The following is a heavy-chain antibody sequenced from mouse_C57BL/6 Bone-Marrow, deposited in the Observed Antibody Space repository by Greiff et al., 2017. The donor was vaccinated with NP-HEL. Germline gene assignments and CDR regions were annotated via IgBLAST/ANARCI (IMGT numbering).Heavy chain of an antibody. D-gene: IGHD2-4*01. CDR1: GFTFSDYY. J-gene: IGHJ4*01. CDR3: AREGGLRRRTYAMDY. Sequence: EVHLVESEGGLVQPGSSMKLSCTTSGFTFSDYYMAWVRQVPEKGLDWVANINYDGSSTYYLDSLKSRFIISRDNAKNILYLQMSSLKSEDTATYYCAREGGLRRRTYAMDYLGQGTSVTVSS. CDR2: INYDGSST. V-gene: IGHV5-16*01.